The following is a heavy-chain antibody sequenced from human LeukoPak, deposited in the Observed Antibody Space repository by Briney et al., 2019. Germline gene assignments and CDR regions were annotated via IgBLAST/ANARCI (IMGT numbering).Heavy chain of an antibody. Sequence: PSETLSLTCIVSGGSISSSSYYWGWIRQPPGKGLEWIGSIYYSGSTYYNPSLKSRVTISVDTSKNQFSLKLSSVTAADTAVYYCARVGLRAPYYYYYMDVWGKGTTVTVSS. V-gene: IGHV4-39*07. CDR3: ARVGLRAPYYYYYMDV. CDR2: IYYSGST. J-gene: IGHJ6*03. D-gene: IGHD3-10*01. CDR1: GGSISSSSYY.